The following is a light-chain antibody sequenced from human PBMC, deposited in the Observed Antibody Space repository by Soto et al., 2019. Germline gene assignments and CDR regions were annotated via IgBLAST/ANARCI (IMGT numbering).Light chain of an antibody. CDR2: KAS. CDR3: QQYSSYSHA. V-gene: IGKV1-5*03. Sequence: DIQMTQPPSTLSGSVEDRVTITCRASQTISSWLAWNQQKPGKAPKLLIYKASTLKSGVPSRFSGSGSGTEFNLTISNRQPDDFATYYWQQYSSYSHAFGDATNVE. CDR1: QTISSW. J-gene: IGKJ1*01.